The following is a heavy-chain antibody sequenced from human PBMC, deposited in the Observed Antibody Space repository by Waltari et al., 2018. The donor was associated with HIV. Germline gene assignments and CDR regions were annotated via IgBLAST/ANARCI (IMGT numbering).Heavy chain of an antibody. Sequence: QVQLVQSGAEVKKPGASVKVSCKASGYTFTSYYMHWVRQAPGKGLEWMGIINPSGGSTSYAQKFQGRVTMTRDTSTSTVYMELSSLRSEDTAVYYCAREKGYYDSSGHKAFDIWGQGTMVTVSS. CDR3: AREKGYYDSSGHKAFDI. J-gene: IGHJ3*02. CDR1: GYTFTSYY. D-gene: IGHD3-22*01. V-gene: IGHV1-46*03. CDR2: INPSGGST.